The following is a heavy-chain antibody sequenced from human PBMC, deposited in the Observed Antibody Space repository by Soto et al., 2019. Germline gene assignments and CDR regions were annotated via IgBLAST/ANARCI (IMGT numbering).Heavy chain of an antibody. J-gene: IGHJ4*02. Sequence: PSETLSLTCAVSGGSISSSNWWSWVRQPPGKGLEWIGDIYHSGSTNYNPSLKSRVTISADTSMNQFSLALTSVTAADTAMYYCARGSTTEKVDSWGQGILVTVS. V-gene: IGHV4-4*02. CDR2: IYHSGST. CDR1: GGSISSSNW. CDR3: ARGSTTEKVDS.